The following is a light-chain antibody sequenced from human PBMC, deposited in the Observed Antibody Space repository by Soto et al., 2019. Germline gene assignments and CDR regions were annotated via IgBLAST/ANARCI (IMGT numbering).Light chain of an antibody. J-gene: IGLJ3*02. CDR2: EVS. Sequence: QSVLTQPASVSGSPGQSITISCTGTSSDVGGYNYVYWYQQHPGKAPKLMIYEVSNRPSGVSNRFSGSKSGTSASLTISGLQDEAEADYYCSSYTRSSARVFGGGTKLTVL. V-gene: IGLV2-14*01. CDR3: SSYTRSSARV. CDR1: SSDVGGYNY.